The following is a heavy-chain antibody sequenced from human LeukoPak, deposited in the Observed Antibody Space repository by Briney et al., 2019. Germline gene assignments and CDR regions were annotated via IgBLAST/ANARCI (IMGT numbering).Heavy chain of an antibody. D-gene: IGHD3-10*02. V-gene: IGHV4-30-2*01. CDR2: IYHSGST. CDR3: ARELRVFGVFDY. CDR1: GGSISSGGYY. Sequence: PSETLSLTCTVSGGSISSGGYYWSWIRQPPGKGLEWIGYIYHSGSTYYNPSLKSRVTISVDRSKNQFSLKLSSVTAADTAVYYCARELRVFGVFDYWGQGTLVTVSS. J-gene: IGHJ4*02.